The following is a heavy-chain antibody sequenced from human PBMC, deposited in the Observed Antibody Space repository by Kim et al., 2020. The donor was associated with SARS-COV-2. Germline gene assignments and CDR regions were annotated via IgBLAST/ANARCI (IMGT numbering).Heavy chain of an antibody. CDR1: GFTVSNSY. D-gene: IGHD3-3*01. J-gene: IGHJ4*02. Sequence: GGSLRLSCAASGFTVSNSYMTWIRQAPGKGLEWVSVIYDDGTTYYADSVKGRFTISRDRPKNTLYLQMNSLSVEDTAMYYCARGARFSAIVDFWGQGNLV. V-gene: IGHV3-53*01. CDR3: ARGARFSAIVDF. CDR2: IYDDGTT.